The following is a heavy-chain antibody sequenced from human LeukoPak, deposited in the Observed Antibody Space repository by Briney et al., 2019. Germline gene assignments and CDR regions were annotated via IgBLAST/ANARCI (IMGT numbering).Heavy chain of an antibody. CDR2: IKHSGST. D-gene: IGHD2-2*01. CDR3: ARRTGGCSSTSCYGYSYYYYGMDV. J-gene: IGHJ6*02. CDR1: GGSFSGYY. V-gene: IGHV4-34*01. Sequence: SETLSLTCAVYGGSFSGYYWSWVRQHPGKGREGIGGIKHSGSTNYNPSLKSRVTISVDTSKNQFSLKLSSVTAADTAVYYCARRTGGCSSTSCYGYSYYYYGMDVWGQGTTVTVSS.